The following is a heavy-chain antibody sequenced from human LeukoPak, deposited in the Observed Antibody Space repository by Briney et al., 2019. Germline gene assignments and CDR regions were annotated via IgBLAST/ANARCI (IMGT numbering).Heavy chain of an antibody. J-gene: IGHJ4*02. Sequence: PGGSLRLSCAASGFAFSTYAMSWVRQAPGKGLEWVSALSGSGGSTYYADSVKGRFTISRDNSKNTLYLQMSSLRAEDTAVYYCARGMSATSGYLELEYWGQGTLVTVSS. CDR2: LSGSGGST. CDR1: GFAFSTYA. CDR3: ARGMSATSGYLELEY. V-gene: IGHV3-23*01. D-gene: IGHD3-22*01.